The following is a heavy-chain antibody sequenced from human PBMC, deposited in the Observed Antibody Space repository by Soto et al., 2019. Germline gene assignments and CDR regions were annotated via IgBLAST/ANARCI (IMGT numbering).Heavy chain of an antibody. CDR3: ARIQSRITIFGVVVDNWFDP. Sequence: SGPTLVNPTQTLTLTCTFSGFSLTTSGVGVGWIRQPPGKALEWLALIYWDDDKRYNPSLKSRLTITKDTSKNQVVLTVTNMDPMDTATYYCARIQSRITIFGVVVDNWFDPWGQGTLVTVSS. D-gene: IGHD3-3*01. J-gene: IGHJ5*02. CDR2: IYWDDDK. CDR1: GFSLTTSGVG. V-gene: IGHV2-5*02.